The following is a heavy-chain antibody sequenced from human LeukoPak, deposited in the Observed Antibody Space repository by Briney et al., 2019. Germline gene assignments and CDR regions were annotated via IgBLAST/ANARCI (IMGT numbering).Heavy chain of an antibody. CDR1: GGSISSYY. CDR3: ARAGFHSSPFDY. D-gene: IGHD3-22*01. Sequence: SETLSLTCTVSGGSISSYYWSWIRQPAGKGLEWIGRIYNSGSTNYNPSLKSRVTMSVDTSKNQFSLKLSSVAAADTAVYYCARAGFHSSPFDYWGQGILVTVSS. J-gene: IGHJ4*02. CDR2: IYNSGST. V-gene: IGHV4-4*07.